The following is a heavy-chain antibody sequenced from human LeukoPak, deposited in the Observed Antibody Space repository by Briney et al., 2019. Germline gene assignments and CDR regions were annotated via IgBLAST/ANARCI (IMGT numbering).Heavy chain of an antibody. CDR2: IYYSGST. Sequence: PSETLSLTCTVSGGSISSYYWSWIRQPPGKGLEWIGYIYYSGSTNYNPSLKSRVTISVDTSKNQFSLKLSSVTAADTAVYYCARGWLSHHYYYYYGMDVWGQGTTVTVSS. V-gene: IGHV4-59*12. CDR3: ARGWLSHHYYYYYGMDV. J-gene: IGHJ6*02. CDR1: GGSISSYY. D-gene: IGHD3-22*01.